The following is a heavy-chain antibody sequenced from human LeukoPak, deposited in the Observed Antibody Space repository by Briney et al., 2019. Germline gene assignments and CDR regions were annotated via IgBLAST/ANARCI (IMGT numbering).Heavy chain of an antibody. CDR3: ARGLAAAGTNWFDP. D-gene: IGHD6-13*01. V-gene: IGHV3-48*03. CDR2: ISSSGSTI. Sequence: GGALRLSCGAPGVTFSSYEKKWVRQAPGEGVEWGLYISSSGSTIYYADSVKGRFTISRDNAKNSLYLQMNSLRAEDTAVYYCARGLAAAGTNWFDPWGQGTLVTVSS. CDR1: GVTFSSYE. J-gene: IGHJ5*02.